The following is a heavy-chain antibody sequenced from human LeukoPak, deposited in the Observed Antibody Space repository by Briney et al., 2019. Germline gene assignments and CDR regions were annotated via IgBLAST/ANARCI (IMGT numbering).Heavy chain of an antibody. D-gene: IGHD6-13*01. Sequence: ASVKVSCKASGYTFTGYYMHWVRQAPGQGLEWMGWINPNSGGTNYAQKFQGRVTMTRDTSISTAYMELSRLRSDDTAVYYCARDRRSAAALVRWFDPWGQGTLVTVSS. CDR3: ARDRRSAAALVRWFDP. CDR1: GYTFTGYY. J-gene: IGHJ5*02. CDR2: INPNSGGT. V-gene: IGHV1-2*02.